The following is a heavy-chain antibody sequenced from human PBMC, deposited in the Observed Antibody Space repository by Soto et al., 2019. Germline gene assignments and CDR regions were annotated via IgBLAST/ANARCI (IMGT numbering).Heavy chain of an antibody. CDR1: GGTFSSYA. V-gene: IGHV1-69*13. J-gene: IGHJ5*02. CDR3: AIPLGGATNSVWFDP. CDR2: IIPIFGTA. D-gene: IGHD1-26*01. Sequence: ASVKVSCKASGGTFSSYAISWVRQAPGQGIEWMGGIIPIFGTANYAQKFQGRVTITADESTSTAYMELSSLRSEDTAVYYCAIPLGGATNSVWFDPWGQGTLVTVSS.